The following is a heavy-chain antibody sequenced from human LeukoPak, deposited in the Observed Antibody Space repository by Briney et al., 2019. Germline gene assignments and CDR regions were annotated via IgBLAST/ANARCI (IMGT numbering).Heavy chain of an antibody. Sequence: GGSLRLSCAASGFTFSNYALSWVRQAPGKGLEWVSAVSGSGGSTYYADSVKGRFTISRDNSKNTLYLQMNSLRAEDTAVYYCARDDGYSSSWYDYWGQGTLVTVSS. D-gene: IGHD6-13*01. CDR3: ARDDGYSSSWYDY. J-gene: IGHJ4*02. CDR1: GFTFSNYA. CDR2: VSGSGGST. V-gene: IGHV3-23*01.